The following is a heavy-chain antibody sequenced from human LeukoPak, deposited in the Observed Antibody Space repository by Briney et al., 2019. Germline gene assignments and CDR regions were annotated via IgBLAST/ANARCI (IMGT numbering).Heavy chain of an antibody. CDR1: GFTFSGLC. V-gene: IGHV3-66*01. CDR2: LYTGDNT. D-gene: IGHD6-19*01. CDR3: ASSSGHLDY. Sequence: PGGSLRLSCAASGFTFSGLCMSWVRQAPGKGLEWVAFLYTGDNTYYADSVKDRFTISRDNSKNTLYLQMDSLRAEETAVYYCASSSGHLDYWGQGTLVTVSS. J-gene: IGHJ4*02.